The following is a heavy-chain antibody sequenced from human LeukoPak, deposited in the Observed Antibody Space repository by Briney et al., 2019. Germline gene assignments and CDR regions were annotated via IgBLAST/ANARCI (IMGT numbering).Heavy chain of an antibody. CDR3: ARHKGAFATIFGVGQNWFDP. V-gene: IGHV4-39*01. D-gene: IGHD3-3*01. CDR2: IYYSGST. J-gene: IGHJ5*02. Sequence: SETLSLTCTVSGGSISSSNYYWGWIRQPPGKGLEWIGSIYYSGSTYYNPSLKSRVTISVDTSKNQFSLKLGSVTAADTAVYYCARHKGAFATIFGVGQNWFDPWGQGTLVTVSS. CDR1: GGSISSSNYY.